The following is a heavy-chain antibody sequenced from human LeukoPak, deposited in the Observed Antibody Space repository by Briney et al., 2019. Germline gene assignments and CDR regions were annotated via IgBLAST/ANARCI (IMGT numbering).Heavy chain of an antibody. CDR3: ARPSSSGFDY. D-gene: IGHD6-19*01. V-gene: IGHV4-59*12. Sequence: PSETLSLTCTVSGGSISSYYWSWIRQPPGKGLEWIGYIYYSGSTNYNPSLKSRVTISVDTSKNQFSLKLSSVTAADTAVYYCARPSSSGFDYWGQGTLVTVSS. CDR2: IYYSGST. CDR1: GGSISSYY. J-gene: IGHJ4*02.